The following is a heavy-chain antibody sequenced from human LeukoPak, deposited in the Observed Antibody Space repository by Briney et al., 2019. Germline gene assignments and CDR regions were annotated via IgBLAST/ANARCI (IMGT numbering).Heavy chain of an antibody. D-gene: IGHD1-1*01. CDR3: ARVLSNPTGNDY. CDR1: GFTFSSYE. J-gene: IGHJ4*02. CDR2: VSNSGNTI. V-gene: IGHV3-48*03. Sequence: PGGSLRLSCAASGFTFSSYEMNWVRQAPGKGLEWVSYVSNSGNTIFYADSVKGRFTISRDNGKNSLYLQMNSLRAEDTAVYYCARVLSNPTGNDYWGQGTLVTVSS.